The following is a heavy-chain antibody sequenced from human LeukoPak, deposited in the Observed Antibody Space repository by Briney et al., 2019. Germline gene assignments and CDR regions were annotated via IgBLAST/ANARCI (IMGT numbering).Heavy chain of an antibody. Sequence: GGSLRLSCVASGFSFSSYKMRWVRQAPGKGLEWVSYISSSGSTIFYADSVKGRFTISRDNAENSLYLLMNSLRAEDTAVYYCAREASYYFDYWGQGTLVTVSS. V-gene: IGHV3-48*03. CDR1: GFSFSSYK. J-gene: IGHJ4*02. CDR3: AREASYYFDY. D-gene: IGHD6-6*01. CDR2: ISSSGSTI.